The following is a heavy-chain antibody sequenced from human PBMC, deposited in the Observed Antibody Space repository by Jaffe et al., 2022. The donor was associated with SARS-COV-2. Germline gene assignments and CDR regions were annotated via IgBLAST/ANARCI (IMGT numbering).Heavy chain of an antibody. Sequence: QLQLQESGPGLVKPSETLSLTCTVSGGSISSSDYYWGWIRQPPGKGLEWIGSFVYSGSTSYSPSLKSRVTLSVDTSKRHFSLKLSSVTAADTAVYYCARREVVVTAMADWYFDLWGRGTLVTVSS. J-gene: IGHJ2*01. CDR1: GGSISSSDYY. CDR2: FVYSGST. CDR3: ARREVVVTAMADWYFDL. D-gene: IGHD2-21*02. V-gene: IGHV4-39*02.